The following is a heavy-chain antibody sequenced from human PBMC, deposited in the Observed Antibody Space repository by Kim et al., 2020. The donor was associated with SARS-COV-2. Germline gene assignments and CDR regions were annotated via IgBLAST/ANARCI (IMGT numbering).Heavy chain of an antibody. CDR2: ISGSGGST. J-gene: IGHJ3*02. V-gene: IGHV3-23*01. D-gene: IGHD3-22*01. CDR1: GFTFSSYA. Sequence: GGSLRLSCAASGFTFSSYAMSWVRQAPGKGLEWVSAISGSGGSTYYADSVKGRFTISRDNSKNTLYLQMNSLRAEDTAVYYCAKDVGAYYYDSSGLHRLAFDIWGQGTMVTVSS. CDR3: AKDVGAYYYDSSGLHRLAFDI.